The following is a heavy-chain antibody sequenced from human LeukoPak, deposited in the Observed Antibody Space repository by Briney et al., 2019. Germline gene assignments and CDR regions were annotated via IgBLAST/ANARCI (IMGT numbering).Heavy chain of an antibody. V-gene: IGHV1-18*01. Sequence: ASVKVSCKASGGTFISYAISWVRQAPGQGLEWMGWISAYNGNTNYAQKLQGRVTMTTDTSTSTAYMELRSLRSDDTAVYYCARDVTPPDAFDIWGQGTMGTVSS. J-gene: IGHJ3*02. CDR3: ARDVTPPDAFDI. D-gene: IGHD2/OR15-2a*01. CDR1: GGTFISYA. CDR2: ISAYNGNT.